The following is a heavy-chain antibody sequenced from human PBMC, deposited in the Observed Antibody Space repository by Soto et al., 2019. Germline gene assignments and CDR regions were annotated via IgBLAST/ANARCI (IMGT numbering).Heavy chain of an antibody. V-gene: IGHV3-7*01. CDR3: GTDEGFILGAVA. D-gene: IGHD1-26*01. J-gene: IGHJ5*02. CDR2: MNQDGSEK. CDR1: GFTFSSSW. Sequence: GGSLRLSCAVSGFTFSSSWMSWIRQAPGKGLEWVANMNQDGSEKYYVDSVKGRFTISRDNAKNSLYLQMNSLRAEDTAIYYCGTDEGFILGAVAWGQGILVTVSS.